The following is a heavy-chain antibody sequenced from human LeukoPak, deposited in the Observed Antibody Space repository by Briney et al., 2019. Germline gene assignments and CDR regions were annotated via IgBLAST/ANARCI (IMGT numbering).Heavy chain of an antibody. CDR3: ARGSSHGGSP. CDR1: GYTFTGYY. V-gene: IGHV1-8*02. J-gene: IGHJ5*02. D-gene: IGHD4-23*01. Sequence: ASVKVSCKASGYTFTGYYMHWVRQAPGQGLEWMGWMNPNSGNTGYAQKFQGRVTMTRNTSISTAYMELSSLRSEDTAVYYCARGSSHGGSPWGQGTLVTVSS. CDR2: MNPNSGNT.